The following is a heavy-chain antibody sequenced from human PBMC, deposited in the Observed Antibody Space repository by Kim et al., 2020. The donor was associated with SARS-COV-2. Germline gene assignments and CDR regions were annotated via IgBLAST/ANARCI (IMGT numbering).Heavy chain of an antibody. V-gene: IGHV3-30*18. D-gene: IGHD2-21*02. Sequence: GGSLRLSCAASGFTFSSYGMHWVRQAPGKGLEWVAVISYDGSNKYYADSVKGRFTISRDNSKNTLYLQMNSLRAEDTAVYYCAKDRLRAYCGGDCYSRSVHDYWGQGTLVTVSS. CDR1: GFTFSSYG. CDR3: AKDRLRAYCGGDCYSRSVHDY. J-gene: IGHJ4*02. CDR2: ISYDGSNK.